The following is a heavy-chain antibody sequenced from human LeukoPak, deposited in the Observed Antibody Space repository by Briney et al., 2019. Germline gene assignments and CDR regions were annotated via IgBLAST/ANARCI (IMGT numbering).Heavy chain of an antibody. V-gene: IGHV3-48*01. CDR1: GFTFSSYT. D-gene: IGHD6-13*01. CDR2: ISSTSNTM. Sequence: GGSLRLSCAASGFTFSSYTMNWVRQAPGKGLEWVSYISSTSNTMYYADSVKGRFTISRDNAKNSLYLQMNSLRAEDTAMYYCARDQYSSIDYWGQGTLVTVSS. J-gene: IGHJ4*02. CDR3: ARDQYSSIDY.